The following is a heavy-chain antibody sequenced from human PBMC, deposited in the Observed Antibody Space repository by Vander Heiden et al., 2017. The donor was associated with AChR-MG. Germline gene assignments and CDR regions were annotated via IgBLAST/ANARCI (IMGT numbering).Heavy chain of an antibody. CDR1: GFTFSSYS. CDR2: ISSSGGTI. Sequence: EVQLVESGGGLVQPGGSLRLPCAASGFTFSSYSMNRVRQAPGKGLEWVSYISSSGGTIYYADSVKGRFTISRDNAKNSLYLQMNSLRAEDTAVYYCARGGREFDYWGQGTLVTVSS. J-gene: IGHJ4*02. CDR3: ARGGREFDY. V-gene: IGHV3-48*01.